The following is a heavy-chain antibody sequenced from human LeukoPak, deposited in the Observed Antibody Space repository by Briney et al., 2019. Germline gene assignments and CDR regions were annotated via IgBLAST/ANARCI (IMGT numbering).Heavy chain of an antibody. Sequence: HPGGSPRLSCAASGFTFSSYAMSWVRQAPGKGLEWVSAISGSGGSTYYADSVKGRFPISRDNSKNTLYLQMNSLRAEDTAVYYCAKISYNSGWFPAYWGQGTLVTVSS. CDR1: GFTFSSYA. CDR2: ISGSGGST. CDR3: AKISYNSGWFPAY. D-gene: IGHD6-19*01. J-gene: IGHJ4*02. V-gene: IGHV3-23*01.